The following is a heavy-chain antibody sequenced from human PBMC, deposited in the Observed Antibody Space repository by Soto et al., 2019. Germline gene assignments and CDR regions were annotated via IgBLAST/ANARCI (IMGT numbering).Heavy chain of an antibody. CDR3: AREKFRSYYDILTGYSPGNDAFDI. CDR2: IYYSGST. V-gene: IGHV4-59*01. J-gene: IGHJ3*02. D-gene: IGHD3-9*01. CDR1: GGSISSYY. Sequence: SETLSLTCTVSGGSISSYYWNWIRQPPGKGLKWIGYIYYSGSTNYNPSLKSRVTISVGTSKNQFSLKLSSVTAADMAVYYCAREKFRSYYDILTGYSPGNDAFDIWGQGTMVT.